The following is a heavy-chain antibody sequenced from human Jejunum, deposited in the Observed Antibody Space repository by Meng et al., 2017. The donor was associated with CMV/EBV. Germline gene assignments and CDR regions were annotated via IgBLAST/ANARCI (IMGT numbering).Heavy chain of an antibody. CDR2: IHYSEST. Sequence: VSGGSISSYYWSWGRQSPRKGLEWLGYIHYSESTKYNTSLESRVTMSLDRSRNQFSLRLSSVTAADTAVYFCVRGVSPTEWPLEKWGQGTLVTVSS. V-gene: IGHV4-59*01. CDR1: GGSISSYY. D-gene: IGHD3-3*01. J-gene: IGHJ4*02. CDR3: VRGVSPTEWPLEK.